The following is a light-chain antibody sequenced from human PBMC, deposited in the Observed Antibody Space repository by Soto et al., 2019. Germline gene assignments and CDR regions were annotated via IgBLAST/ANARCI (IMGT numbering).Light chain of an antibody. Sequence: QSVLTQPPSASGTPGQRVTISCSGSSSNIGTNYVYWYQQVPGTAPKLLIYSNNQRPSGVRDRFSGSKSGTSASLAIRGLRSEDEADYYCATWDDSLRGRVFGGGTKLTAL. CDR1: SSNIGTNY. CDR3: ATWDDSLRGRV. CDR2: SNN. J-gene: IGLJ3*02. V-gene: IGLV1-47*02.